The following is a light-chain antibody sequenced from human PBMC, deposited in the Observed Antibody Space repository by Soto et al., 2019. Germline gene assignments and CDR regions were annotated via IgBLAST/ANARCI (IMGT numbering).Light chain of an antibody. V-gene: IGKV3-15*01. J-gene: IGKJ1*01. CDR2: GAS. CDR1: QSVRSN. CDR3: QHHHNSPPST. Sequence: EIVMTQSPVTLSVSPGERATLSCRASQSVRSNIAWYQQKPGQVPRLLIYGASTRATGIPARFSGSGSGTESPLTISSLQSEDFSVHYCQHHHNSPPSTFGHGTKV.